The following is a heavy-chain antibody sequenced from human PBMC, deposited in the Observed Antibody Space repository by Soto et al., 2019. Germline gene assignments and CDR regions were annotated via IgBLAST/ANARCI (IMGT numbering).Heavy chain of an antibody. CDR2: MYYSGST. V-gene: IGHV4-61*01. D-gene: IGHD2-15*01. CDR3: TAEPIGHCDGGCCYSVDS. Sequence: QVQLRESGPGLVKPSETLALTCSVSGGSVNSGSHYWGWIRQPPGKGLEWIGYMYYSGSTSYNPSLKSRLTMSVDTSKNQFSLKLRSVTAADTAVYYSTAEPIGHCDGGCCYSVDSWGQGTLVTVSS. CDR1: GGSVNSGSHY. J-gene: IGHJ4*02.